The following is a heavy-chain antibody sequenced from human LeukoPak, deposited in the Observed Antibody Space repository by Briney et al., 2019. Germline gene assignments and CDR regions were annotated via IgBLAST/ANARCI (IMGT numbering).Heavy chain of an antibody. CDR2: INPNSGGT. CDR3: ANLPYNWNEYFDDY. V-gene: IGHV1-2*02. CDR1: GYTFTGYY. D-gene: IGHD1-1*01. J-gene: IGHJ4*02. Sequence: GASVKVSCKASGYTFTGYYMHWVRQAPGQGLEWMGWINPNSGGTNYAQKFQGRVTMTRDTSISTAYMELSRLRSDDTAVYYCANLPYNWNEYFDDYWGQGTLVTVSS.